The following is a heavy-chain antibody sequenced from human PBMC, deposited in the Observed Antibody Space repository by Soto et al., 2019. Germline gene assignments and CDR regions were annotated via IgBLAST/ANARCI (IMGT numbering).Heavy chain of an antibody. CDR3: VREHNWNYDY. J-gene: IGHJ4*02. D-gene: IGHD1-7*01. CDR1: GASISSYY. V-gene: IGHV4-59*01. Sequence: QVQLQESGPGLVKASETLSLTCTVSGASISSYYWSWIRQPPGKGLEWIGYIYHSGRTNRNPSLKSRVTISVDTSKNQFSLRLTSVTPADTAVYYCVREHNWNYDYWGQGTLVTVSS. CDR2: IYHSGRT.